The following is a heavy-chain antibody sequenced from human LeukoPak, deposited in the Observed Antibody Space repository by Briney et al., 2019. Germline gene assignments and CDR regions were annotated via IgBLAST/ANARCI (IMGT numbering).Heavy chain of an antibody. CDR1: GGFISSSSYY. J-gene: IGHJ5*02. V-gene: IGHV4-39*07. D-gene: IGHD3-3*01. CDR3: ARVLRFLEWSSNWFDP. CDR2: IYYSGST. Sequence: PSETLSLTCTVSGGFISSSSYYWGWIRQPPGKGLEWIGSIYYSGSTYYNPSLKSRVTISVDTSKNQFSLKLSSVTAADTAVYYCARVLRFLEWSSNWFDPWGQGTLVTVSS.